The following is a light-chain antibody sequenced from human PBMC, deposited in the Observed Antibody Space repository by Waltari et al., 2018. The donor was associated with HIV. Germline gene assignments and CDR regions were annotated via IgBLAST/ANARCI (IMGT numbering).Light chain of an antibody. CDR1: QAVNNNY. V-gene: IGKV3-20*01. J-gene: IGKJ2*01. Sequence: EIVLTQSPGTLSLSPGERATLSCRATQAVNNNYLAWYQQKPGQAPRLPIYGASSRATGIPDRFSGGGSGTDFTLTISRLEPEDFAVYFCQQYGSSPYTFGQGTKLEIK. CDR3: QQYGSSPYT. CDR2: GAS.